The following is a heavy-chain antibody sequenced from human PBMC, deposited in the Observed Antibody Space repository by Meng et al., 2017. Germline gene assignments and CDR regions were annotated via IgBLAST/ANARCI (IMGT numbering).Heavy chain of an antibody. CDR2: IYYSGST. J-gene: IGHJ4*02. CDR1: GGSISSGGYY. CDR3: ARAPQGYPLRRPGPVDH. Sequence: SETLSLTCTVSGGSISSGGYYWSWIRQHPGKGLEWIGYIYYSGSTYYNPSLKSRVTISVDTSKNQFSLKLSSVTAADTAVYYCARAPQGYPLRRPGPVDHWGQGTLVTVSS. D-gene: IGHD1-1*01. V-gene: IGHV4-31*03.